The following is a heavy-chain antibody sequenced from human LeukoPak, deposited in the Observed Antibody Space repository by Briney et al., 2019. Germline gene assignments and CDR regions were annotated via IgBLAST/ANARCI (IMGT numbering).Heavy chain of an antibody. CDR3: ARDPRIVATISDNWYFDL. Sequence: SVKVSCKASGGTFSSYAISWVRQAPGQGLEWMGGIILIFGTANYAQKFQGRVTITADESTSTAYMELSSLRSEDTAVYYCARDPRIVATISDNWYFDLWGRGTLVTVSS. D-gene: IGHD5-12*01. J-gene: IGHJ2*01. CDR2: IILIFGTA. CDR1: GGTFSSYA. V-gene: IGHV1-69*13.